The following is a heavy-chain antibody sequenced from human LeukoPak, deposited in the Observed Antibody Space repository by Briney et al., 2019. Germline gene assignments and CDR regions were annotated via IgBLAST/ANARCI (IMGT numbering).Heavy chain of an antibody. CDR3: ARDDSSGYFDY. J-gene: IGHJ4*02. D-gene: IGHD3-22*01. CDR2: ISDSGGST. V-gene: IGHV3-23*01. CDR1: GFTFNTFG. Sequence: GGSLRLSCVASGFTFNTFGMTWVRQAPGKGLEWVSGISDSGGSTYYADPVKGRFTISRDNSKNTVYLQMNSLRAEDTAVYYCARDDSSGYFDYWGQGTLVTVSS.